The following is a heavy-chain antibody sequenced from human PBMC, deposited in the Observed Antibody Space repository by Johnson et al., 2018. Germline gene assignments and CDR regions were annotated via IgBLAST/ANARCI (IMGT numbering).Heavy chain of an antibody. CDR3: AKYHDGNSGAFDI. Sequence: VQLVQSGGGVVQPGRSLRLSCAASGFTFSSYAMHWVRQAPGKGLEWVAVISYDGSNKYYADSVKGRFTISRDNSKNTLYLQMNSLRTQDTAVYYCAKYHDGNSGAFDIWGQGTMVTVSS. D-gene: IGHD4-23*01. CDR1: GFTFSSYA. CDR2: ISYDGSNK. V-gene: IGHV3-30-3*02. J-gene: IGHJ3*02.